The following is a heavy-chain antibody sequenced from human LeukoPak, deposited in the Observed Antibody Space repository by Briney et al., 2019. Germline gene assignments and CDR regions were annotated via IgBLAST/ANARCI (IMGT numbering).Heavy chain of an antibody. Sequence: SVKVSCKASGGTFSSYAISWVRQAPGQGLEWMGGIIPIFGTANYAQKFQGRVTITADESTSTAYMELSSLRSEDTAVYYCARDVSPPDVDTATPYYFDYWGQGTPVTVSS. D-gene: IGHD5-18*01. CDR3: ARDVSPPDVDTATPYYFDY. V-gene: IGHV1-69*13. J-gene: IGHJ4*02. CDR2: IIPIFGTA. CDR1: GGTFSSYA.